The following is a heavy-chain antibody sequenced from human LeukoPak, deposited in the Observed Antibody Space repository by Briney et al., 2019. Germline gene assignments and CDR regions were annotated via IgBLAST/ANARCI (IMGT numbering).Heavy chain of an antibody. J-gene: IGHJ6*02. CDR3: AKDFGYCSSTSCFSGMDV. Sequence: GGSLRLSCAASGFTFSSYAMSWVRQAPGKGLEWVSGISWNSGSIGYADSVKGRFTISRDNAKNSLYLQMNSLRAEDTALYYCAKDFGYCSSTSCFSGMDVWGQGTTVTVSS. D-gene: IGHD2-2*03. V-gene: IGHV3-9*01. CDR2: ISWNSGSI. CDR1: GFTFSSYA.